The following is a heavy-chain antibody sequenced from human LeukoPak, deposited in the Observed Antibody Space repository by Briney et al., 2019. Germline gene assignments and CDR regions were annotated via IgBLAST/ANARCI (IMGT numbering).Heavy chain of an antibody. D-gene: IGHD1-26*01. CDR3: ARDGRGSLR. Sequence: GASVKVSCKASGYTFTGYYMHWVRQAPGQGLEWMGWINPNSGGTNYAQQFQGRVTMTRDTSISTAYMELSRLRSDDTAVYYCARDGRGSLRWGQGTLVTVSS. J-gene: IGHJ4*02. V-gene: IGHV1-2*02. CDR1: GYTFTGYY. CDR2: INPNSGGT.